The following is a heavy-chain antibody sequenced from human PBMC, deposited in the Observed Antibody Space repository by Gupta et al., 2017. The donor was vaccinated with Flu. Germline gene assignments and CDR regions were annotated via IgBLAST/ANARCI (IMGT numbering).Heavy chain of an antibody. D-gene: IGHD6-6*01. CDR3: AKEGEQLVYYYYYGMDV. CDR1: GFTFSSYG. V-gene: IGHV3-30*18. CDR2: ISYDGSNK. J-gene: IGHJ6*02. Sequence: QVQLVESGGGVVQPGRSLRLSCAASGFTFSSYGMHWVRQAPGKGLEWVAVISYDGSNKYYADSVKGRLTISRDNSKNTLYLQMNSLRAEDTAVYYCAKEGEQLVYYYYYGMDVWGQGTTVTVSS.